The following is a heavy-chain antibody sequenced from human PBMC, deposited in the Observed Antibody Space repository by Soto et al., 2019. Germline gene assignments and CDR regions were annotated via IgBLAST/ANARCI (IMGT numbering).Heavy chain of an antibody. V-gene: IGHV1-69*06. CDR2: IIPIFGTA. CDR3: ARVTGGVFDS. Sequence: QVQLVQSGAEVKKPGSSVKVSCKASGGTFCIYAISWVLQAPGQGLEWMGGIIPIFGTANYAQKFQGRVTSTADKPTSTADMELSSLRSEDTAVYYCARVTGGVFDSWGQGTLVTVSS. D-gene: IGHD3-16*01. J-gene: IGHJ4*02. CDR1: GGTFCIYA.